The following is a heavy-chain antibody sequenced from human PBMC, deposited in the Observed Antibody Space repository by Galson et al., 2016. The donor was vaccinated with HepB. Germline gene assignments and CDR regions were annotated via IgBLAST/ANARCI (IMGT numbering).Heavy chain of an antibody. J-gene: IGHJ4*02. CDR2: INQDANEK. D-gene: IGHD2-21*01. V-gene: IGHV3-7*01. CDR3: ARVATRGGDFDY. CDR1: GFTFTNYW. Sequence: SLRLSCAASGFTFTNYWMSWVRQAPGKGLEWVAQINQDANEKYYVDSAKGRFTISRDNAKNSLYLQMNSLRAEDTAVYYCARVATRGGDFDYWAQGTLVIVSS.